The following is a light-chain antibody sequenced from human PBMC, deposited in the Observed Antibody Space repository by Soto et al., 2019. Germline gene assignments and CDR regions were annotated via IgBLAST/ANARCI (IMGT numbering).Light chain of an antibody. CDR2: GNN. CDR1: SSNIGAGYD. Sequence: QSVLTQPPSVSGAPGQRVTISCTGSSSNIGAGYDVHWYQQLPGTAPKLLIYGNNNRPSGVPDRFSGSKSGTSPSLAITGLQAEDEADYYCQSYDSSLSGVVFGGGPKVTVL. J-gene: IGLJ2*01. V-gene: IGLV1-40*01. CDR3: QSYDSSLSGVV.